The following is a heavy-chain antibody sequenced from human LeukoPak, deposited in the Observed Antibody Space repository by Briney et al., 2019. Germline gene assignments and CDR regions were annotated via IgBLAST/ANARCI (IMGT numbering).Heavy chain of an antibody. Sequence: GASVKVSCKASGGTFSSYAISWVRQAPGQGLEWMGGIIPIFGTANYAQKFQGRVTITTDESRSTAYMELSSLRSEDTAVYYCARGPHYYDSSGYWNYWGQGTLVTVSS. CDR2: IIPIFGTA. V-gene: IGHV1-69*05. CDR3: ARGPHYYDSSGYWNY. J-gene: IGHJ4*02. D-gene: IGHD3-22*01. CDR1: GGTFSSYA.